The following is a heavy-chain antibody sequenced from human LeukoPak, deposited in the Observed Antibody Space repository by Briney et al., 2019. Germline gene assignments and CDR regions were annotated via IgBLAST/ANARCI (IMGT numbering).Heavy chain of an antibody. CDR1: DDSISSGAYY. Sequence: SETLSLTCTVSDDSISSGAYYWTWIRQPPGKGLEWIGYISHSGSTYYNPSLKSRVTISVDMSKNQFSLKLSSVTAADTAVYYCARVITILTLGYAFDIWGQGTMVTVSS. CDR3: ARVITILTLGYAFDI. CDR2: ISHSGST. J-gene: IGHJ3*02. V-gene: IGHV4-30-2*01. D-gene: IGHD3-9*01.